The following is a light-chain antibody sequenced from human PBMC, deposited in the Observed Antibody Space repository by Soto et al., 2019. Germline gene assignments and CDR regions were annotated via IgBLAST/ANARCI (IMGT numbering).Light chain of an antibody. CDR3: QQYGDSLLT. V-gene: IGKV3-20*01. CDR1: QTVRNNY. J-gene: IGKJ1*01. Sequence: IVLTQSTVTLSLSPGERATLSCRASQTVRNNYLAWYQQKPGQAPRLLMYDASTRATGIPDRFSGSGSGTDFTLIISRLEPEDFAVYYCQQYGDSLLTFGQGTRWIS. CDR2: DAS.